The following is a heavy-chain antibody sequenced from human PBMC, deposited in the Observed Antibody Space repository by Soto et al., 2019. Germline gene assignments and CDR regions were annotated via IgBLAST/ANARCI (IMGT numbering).Heavy chain of an antibody. D-gene: IGHD1-1*01. CDR3: AQDKPGPTSFDY. Sequence: PGGSLRLSCAASGFTISINAMYWVRHAPGTGLEWVSAISDRGDTTHYADSVKGRFTISRDTSKNTLYLQLNTLRADDTAVYYCAQDKPGPTSFDYWAQGTLVTVSS. J-gene: IGHJ4*02. V-gene: IGHV3-23*01. CDR2: ISDRGDTT. CDR1: GFTISINA.